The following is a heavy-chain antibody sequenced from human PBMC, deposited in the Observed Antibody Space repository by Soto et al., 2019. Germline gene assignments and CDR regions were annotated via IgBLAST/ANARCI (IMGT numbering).Heavy chain of an antibody. CDR2: IYYSGST. J-gene: IGHJ6*03. V-gene: IGHV4-31*03. D-gene: IGHD4-17*01. CDR3: AREPTTVTTRYYMDV. Sequence: PSETLSLTCTVSGGSISSGGYYWSWIRQHPGKGLEWIGYIYYSGSTYYNPPLKSRVTISVDTSKNQFSLKLSSVTAADTAVYYCAREPTTVTTRYYMDVWGKGTTVTVSS. CDR1: GGSISSGGYY.